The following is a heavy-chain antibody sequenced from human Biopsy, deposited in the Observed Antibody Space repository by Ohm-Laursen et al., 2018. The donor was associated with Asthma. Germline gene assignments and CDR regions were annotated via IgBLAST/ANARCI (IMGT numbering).Heavy chain of an antibody. V-gene: IGHV4-34*01. D-gene: IGHD1-26*01. CDR2: INHSGST. Sequence: SETLPLTCAVYGGSFSGYYWSWIRQPPGKGLEWIGEINHSGSTNYNPSLKSRVTISVDTSKNQFSLQLRSVTAADTAVYYCARQKLVAAEGPFDMWGQGTMVIVSS. J-gene: IGHJ3*02. CDR1: GGSFSGYY. CDR3: ARQKLVAAEGPFDM.